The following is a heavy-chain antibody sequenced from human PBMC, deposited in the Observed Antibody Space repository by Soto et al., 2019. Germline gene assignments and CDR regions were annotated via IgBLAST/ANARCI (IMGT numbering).Heavy chain of an antibody. Sequence: PGGSLRLSCAASGFTFSSYSMNWVRQAPGKGLEWVSSISSSSSYIYYADSVKGRFTISRDSAKNSLYLQMSSLRAEDTAVYYCARALNSYGFSFLDYWGQGTLVTVSS. CDR3: ARALNSYGFSFLDY. CDR1: GFTFSSYS. CDR2: ISSSSSYI. J-gene: IGHJ4*02. D-gene: IGHD5-18*01. V-gene: IGHV3-21*01.